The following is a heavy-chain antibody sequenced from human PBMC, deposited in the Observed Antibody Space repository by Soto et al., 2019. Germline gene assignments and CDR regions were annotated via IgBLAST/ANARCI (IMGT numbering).Heavy chain of an antibody. CDR1: GFTFGDYA. CDR3: ATCYGSGTDCQEDYLAF. D-gene: IGHD3-10*01. V-gene: IGHV3-49*03. CDR2: IRSKAYGGTT. J-gene: IGHJ4*02. Sequence: PGRSLRLSCTASGFTFGDYAMSWFRQAPGKGLEWVGFIRSKAYGGTTEYAASVKGRFTISRDDSKSIAYLQMNNLKTEDTAVYYCATCYGSGTDCQEDYLAFWGQGTPVTVSS.